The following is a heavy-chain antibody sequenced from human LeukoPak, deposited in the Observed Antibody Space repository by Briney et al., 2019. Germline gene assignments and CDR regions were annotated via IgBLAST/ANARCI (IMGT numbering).Heavy chain of an antibody. D-gene: IGHD3-16*02. CDR3: ARGYYDYVWGSYRIHFDY. CDR2: IYYSGST. J-gene: IGHJ4*02. CDR1: GGSISSYY. Sequence: SETLSLTCTVSGGSISSYYWSWIRQPPGKGLEWIGYIYYSGSTNYNPSLKSRVTISVDTSKNQFSLKLSSVTAADTAVYYSARGYYDYVWGSYRIHFDYWGQETLVTVSS. V-gene: IGHV4-59*01.